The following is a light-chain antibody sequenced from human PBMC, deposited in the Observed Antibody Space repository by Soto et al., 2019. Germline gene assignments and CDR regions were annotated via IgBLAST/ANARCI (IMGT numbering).Light chain of an antibody. CDR2: DVS. J-gene: IGLJ2*01. Sequence: QSVLTQPASVSGSPGQSITISCTGTSSDVGGYNYVSWYQQHPGKAPKLMIYDVSNRPSGVSNRFSGSKSGNTASLTISVLQAEDEADYYCSSYTSSSTPLFGGGTKLTVL. V-gene: IGLV2-14*01. CDR3: SSYTSSSTPL. CDR1: SSDVGGYNY.